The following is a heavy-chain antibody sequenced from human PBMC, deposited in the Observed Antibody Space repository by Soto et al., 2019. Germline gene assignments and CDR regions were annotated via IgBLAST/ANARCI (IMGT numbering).Heavy chain of an antibody. CDR1: GGSISSGGYY. CDR3: ARVIDIVGTGGNAFDI. CDR2: IYYSGST. Sequence: QVQLQESGPGLVKPSQTLSLTCTVSGGSISSGGYYWSWIRQHPGKGLEWIGYIYYSGSTDYNPSLTCRVTISVDTSKTQFSLKLSSVPAADTAVYYWARVIDIVGTGGNAFDIWGQGTMVTVSS. V-gene: IGHV4-31*03. D-gene: IGHD5-12*01. J-gene: IGHJ3*02.